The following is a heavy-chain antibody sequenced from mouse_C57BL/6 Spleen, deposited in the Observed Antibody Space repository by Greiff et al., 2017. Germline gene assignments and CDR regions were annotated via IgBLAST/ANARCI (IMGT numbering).Heavy chain of an antibody. CDR1: GYAFTNYL. CDR2: INPGSGGT. J-gene: IGHJ1*03. CDR3: ARGGKLGDFDV. V-gene: IGHV1-54*01. Sequence: QVQLQQSGAELVRPGTSVTVSCKASGYAFTNYLIEWVKQRPGQGLEWIGVINPGSGGTNYNEKFKGKATLTADKSSSTAYMQLSSLTSEDSAVYFCARGGKLGDFDVWGTGTTVTVSS. D-gene: IGHD4-1*01.